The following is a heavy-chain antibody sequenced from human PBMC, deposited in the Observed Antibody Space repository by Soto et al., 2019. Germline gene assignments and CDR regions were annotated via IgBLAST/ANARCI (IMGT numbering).Heavy chain of an antibody. CDR2: IYYSGST. D-gene: IGHD2-2*01. CDR1: GGSISSGGYY. V-gene: IGHV4-31*03. CDR3: ARSIVVVPAAISWFAP. J-gene: IGHJ5*02. Sequence: PSETLSLTCTVSGGSISSGGYYWSWIRQHPGKGLEWIGYIYYSGSTYYNPSLKSRVTISVDTSKNQFSLKLSSVTAADTAVYYCARSIVVVPAAISWFAPWGQGTLVTVSS.